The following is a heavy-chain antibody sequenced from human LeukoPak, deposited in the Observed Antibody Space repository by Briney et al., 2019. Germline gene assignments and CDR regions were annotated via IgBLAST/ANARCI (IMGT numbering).Heavy chain of an antibody. V-gene: IGHV4-59*01. CDR2: IYYSGST. CDR1: GGSFSDYY. J-gene: IGHJ6*02. D-gene: IGHD3-3*01. Sequence: SETLSLTCAVYGGSFSDYYWSWIRQPPGKGLEWIGYIYYSGSTNYNPSLKSRVTISVDTSKNQFSLKLSSVTAADTAVYYCAREGPSFWSGPDYGMDVWGQGTTVTVSS. CDR3: AREGPSFWSGPDYGMDV.